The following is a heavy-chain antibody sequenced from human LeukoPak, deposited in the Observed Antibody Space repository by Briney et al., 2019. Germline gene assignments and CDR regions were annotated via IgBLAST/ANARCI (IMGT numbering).Heavy chain of an antibody. D-gene: IGHD7-27*01. V-gene: IGHV4-59*01. CDR2: IYYSGST. Sequence: PSETLSHTCTVSGGSISSYYWSWIRQPPRKGLEWIGYIYYSGSTNYNPSLKSRVTISVDTSKNQFSLKLSSVTAADTAVYYCARDLFLLGIGAFDIWGQGTMVTVSS. CDR3: ARDLFLLGIGAFDI. CDR1: GGSISSYY. J-gene: IGHJ3*02.